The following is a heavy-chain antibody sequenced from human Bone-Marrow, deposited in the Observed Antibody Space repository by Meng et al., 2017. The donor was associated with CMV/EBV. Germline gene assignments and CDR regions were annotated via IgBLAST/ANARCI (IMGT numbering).Heavy chain of an antibody. CDR1: GFTFSSYA. V-gene: IGHV3-30-3*01. CDR3: ARDLYYYGSGDY. D-gene: IGHD3-10*01. J-gene: IGHJ4*02. CDR2: ISYDGSNK. Sequence: GESLKISCAASGFTFSSYAMHWVRQAPGKGLEWVAVISYDGSNKYYADSVKGRFTISRDNSKNTLYLQMNSLRAEDTAVYYCARDLYYYGSGDYWGQGTLVTVPS.